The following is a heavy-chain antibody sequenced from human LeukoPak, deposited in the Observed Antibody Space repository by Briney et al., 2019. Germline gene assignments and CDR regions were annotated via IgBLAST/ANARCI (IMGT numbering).Heavy chain of an antibody. Sequence: NPSETLSLTCTVSGGSISSYYWSWIRQPAGKGLEWIGRIYNSGSTNYNPSLKSRVTISVDTSKNQFSLDLSSATAADTAAYYCARRRHNFYFYDVWGQGTRVSVSS. J-gene: IGHJ3*01. CDR1: GGSISSYY. V-gene: IGHV4-4*07. D-gene: IGHD1-20*01. CDR2: IYNSGST. CDR3: ARRRHNFYFYDV.